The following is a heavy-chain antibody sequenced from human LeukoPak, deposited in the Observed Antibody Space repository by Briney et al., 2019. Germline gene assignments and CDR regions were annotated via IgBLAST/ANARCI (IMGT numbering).Heavy chain of an antibody. CDR1: GGSFSGYY. J-gene: IGHJ4*02. CDR2: INHSGST. Sequence: PSETLSLTCAVYGGSFSGYYWSWIRQPPGKGLEWLGEINHSGSTNYNPSLKSRVTISVDTSKNQFSLKLSSVTAADTAVYYCARSAEWLLLSALDYWGQGTLVTVSS. CDR3: ARSAEWLLLSALDY. D-gene: IGHD3-22*01. V-gene: IGHV4-34*01.